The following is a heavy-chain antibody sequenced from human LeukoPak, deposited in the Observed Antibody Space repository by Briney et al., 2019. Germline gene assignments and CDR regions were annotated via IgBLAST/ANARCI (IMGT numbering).Heavy chain of an antibody. D-gene: IGHD1-26*01. CDR1: GFTFSSHS. CDR3: ARSQGALNV. Sequence: GGSLRLSCAASGFTFSSHSMSWVRQAPGKGLEWVSYISTTSTIYYADSVKGRFTISRDNAKNSLYLQMNSLRDEDTAVYYCARSQGALNVWGQGTLVTVSS. CDR2: ISTTSTI. J-gene: IGHJ4*02. V-gene: IGHV3-48*02.